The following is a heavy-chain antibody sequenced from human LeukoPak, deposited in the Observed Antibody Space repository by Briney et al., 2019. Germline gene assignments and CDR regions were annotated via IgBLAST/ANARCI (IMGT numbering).Heavy chain of an antibody. CDR1: GYTFTIYG. V-gene: IGHV1-18*01. CDR2: ISAYNGNT. J-gene: IGHJ3*02. D-gene: IGHD1-14*01. Sequence: ASVTVSFTASGYTFTIYGICWVRQAPGQGLERMGWISAYNGNTNYSQKLQGRVTMTTDTSTSKDYMELRSLRSDDTAVYYCARVGPEPLKDAFDIWGQGTMVTVSS. CDR3: ARVGPEPLKDAFDI.